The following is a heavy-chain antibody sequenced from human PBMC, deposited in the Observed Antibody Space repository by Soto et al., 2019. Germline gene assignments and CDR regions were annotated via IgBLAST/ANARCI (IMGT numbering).Heavy chain of an antibody. CDR3: AKVGSTSCEPEKPCYDYYYYGMDV. Sequence: GGSLRLSCAASGFTFSSYAMSWVRQAPGKGLEWVSAISGSGGSTYYADSGKGRFTISRDNSKNTLYLQMNSLRAEDTAVYYCAKVGSTSCEPEKPCYDYYYYGMDVWGQGTTVTVSS. J-gene: IGHJ6*02. CDR2: ISGSGGST. CDR1: GFTFSSYA. D-gene: IGHD2-2*01. V-gene: IGHV3-23*01.